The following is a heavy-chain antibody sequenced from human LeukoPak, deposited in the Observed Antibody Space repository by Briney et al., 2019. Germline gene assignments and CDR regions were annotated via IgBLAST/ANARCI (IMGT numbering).Heavy chain of an antibody. J-gene: IGHJ6*03. V-gene: IGHV3-23*01. CDR2: ISGSGGST. CDR3: AKYDFGSGYYSPNYYYYMDV. D-gene: IGHD3-3*01. CDR1: GFTFSSCA. Sequence: QPGGSLRLSCAASGFTFSSCAMGWVRQAPGKGLEWVSAISGSGGSTYYADSVKGRFTISRDNSKNTLYLQMNSLRAEDTAVYYCAKYDFGSGYYSPNYYYYMDVWGKGTTVTVSS.